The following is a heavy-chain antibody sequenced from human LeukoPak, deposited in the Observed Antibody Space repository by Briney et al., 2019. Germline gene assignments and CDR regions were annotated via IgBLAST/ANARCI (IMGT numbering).Heavy chain of an antibody. V-gene: IGHV4-4*07. Sequence: SETLSLTCTVSGGSISSYYWSWIRQPAGKGLEWIGRIYTSGSTNYNPSLKSRVTMSVDTSKNQFSLKLSSVTAADTAVYYCARDHCSSTSCYDYYYYMDVWGKGTTVTISS. J-gene: IGHJ6*03. D-gene: IGHD2-2*01. CDR3: ARDHCSSTSCYDYYYYMDV. CDR2: IYTSGST. CDR1: GGSISSYY.